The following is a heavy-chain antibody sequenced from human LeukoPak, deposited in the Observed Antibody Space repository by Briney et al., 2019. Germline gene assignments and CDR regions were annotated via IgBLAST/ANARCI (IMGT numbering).Heavy chain of an antibody. CDR2: MSPNSGDT. J-gene: IGHJ4*02. V-gene: IGHV1-8*01. CDR3: ARGPPNWGYDY. Sequence: ASVKVSCTASGYTFTSYDFNWVRQATGQRPEWMGWMSPNSGDTGYAQKFQDRVTMTRNTSISTAYMELSSLKSDDTAVYYCARGPPNWGYDYWGPGTLVTVSS. CDR1: GYTFTSYD. D-gene: IGHD7-27*01.